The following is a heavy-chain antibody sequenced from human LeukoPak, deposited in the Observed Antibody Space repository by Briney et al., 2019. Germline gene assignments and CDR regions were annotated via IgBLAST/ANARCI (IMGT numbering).Heavy chain of an antibody. CDR3: ARMPREYYYDSSGYYHYYYYMDV. D-gene: IGHD3-22*01. CDR2: IYPGDYDT. J-gene: IGHJ6*03. CDR1: GYSFTTYW. V-gene: IGHV5-51*01. Sequence: GESLKISCKGSGYSFTTYWIAWVRQMPGKGLEWMGVIYPGDYDTRYSPSFQGQVTISADKSISTAYLQWSSLKASDTAMYYCARMPREYYYDSSGYYHYYYYMDVWGKGTTVTVSS.